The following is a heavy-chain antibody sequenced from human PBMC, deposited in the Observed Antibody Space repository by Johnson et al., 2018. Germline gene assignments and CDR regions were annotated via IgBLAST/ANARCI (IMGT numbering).Heavy chain of an antibody. CDR3: ARDGDYAFDI. J-gene: IGHJ3*02. CDR1: MGSTSTYY. Sequence: QVQLQESGPGLVKPSETLSLTCTVSMGSTSTYYWSWIRQPPGKGLEWIGYIYHSGSTNYNPSLKGPVTVSVDTSKNQFSLGLGSLNAADTAVYSCARDGDYAFDIWGQGTMVTVSS. D-gene: IGHD7-27*01. CDR2: IYHSGST. V-gene: IGHV4-59*01.